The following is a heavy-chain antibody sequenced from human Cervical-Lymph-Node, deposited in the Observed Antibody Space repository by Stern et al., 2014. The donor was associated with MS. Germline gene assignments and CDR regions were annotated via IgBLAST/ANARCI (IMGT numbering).Heavy chain of an antibody. J-gene: IGHJ4*02. CDR3: ARHHLVPNYNFAYYFDY. Sequence: VQLVESGPGLVKPSETLSLTCTVSGGSISSYYWSWIRQPPGKGLEWIGYIHYGGSINSTPSLKGRFNLSVDPPKTQFPLRLSSMTAADTAVYYCARHHLVPNYNFAYYFDYWGQGTLVTVSS. CDR2: IHYGGSI. V-gene: IGHV4-59*08. CDR1: GGSISSYY. D-gene: IGHD1-1*01.